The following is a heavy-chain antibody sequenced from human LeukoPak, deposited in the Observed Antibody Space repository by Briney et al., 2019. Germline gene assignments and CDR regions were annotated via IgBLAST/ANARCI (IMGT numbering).Heavy chain of an antibody. V-gene: IGHV3-7*05. CDR3: ARETRGTVGSY. CDR1: VSTLSTHW. Sequence: GGSLRLSCAASVSTLSTHWMTWDRQPPGKGLEWVASLQQDGGATHYVDSVKGRFTISRDNADNSLYLQMNSLRAEDTAVYYCARETRGTVGSYWGQGTLVTVSS. J-gene: IGHJ4*02. CDR2: LQQDGGAT. D-gene: IGHD1-26*01.